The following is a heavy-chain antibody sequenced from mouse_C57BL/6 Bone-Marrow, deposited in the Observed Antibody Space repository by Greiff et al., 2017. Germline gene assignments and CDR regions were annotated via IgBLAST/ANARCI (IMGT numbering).Heavy chain of an antibody. Sequence: EVKVVESGAELVRPGASVKLSCTASGFNIKDDYMHWVKQRPEQGLEWIGWIDPENGDTEYASKFQGKATITADTSSNTAYLQLSSLTSEDTAVYYCTTGITTVVAGGGYWYFDVWGTGTTVTVSS. CDR3: TTGITTVVAGGGYWYFDV. CDR1: GFNIKDDY. D-gene: IGHD1-1*01. V-gene: IGHV14-4*01. J-gene: IGHJ1*03. CDR2: IDPENGDT.